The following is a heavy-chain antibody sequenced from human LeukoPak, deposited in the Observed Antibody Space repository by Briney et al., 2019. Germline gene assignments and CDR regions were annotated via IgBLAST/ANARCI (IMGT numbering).Heavy chain of an antibody. CDR3: AKDMGGVVTAMSYYFDY. Sequence: GGSLRLSCAASGFTFSTYWMTWVRQAPGKGLEWVATIKPDESDKYYEDSVKGRFTISRDNAKNSLYLQMNSLRAEDTALYYCAKDMGGVVTAMSYYFDYWGQGTLVTVSS. D-gene: IGHD2-21*02. CDR1: GFTFSTYW. J-gene: IGHJ4*02. CDR2: IKPDESDK. V-gene: IGHV3-7*03.